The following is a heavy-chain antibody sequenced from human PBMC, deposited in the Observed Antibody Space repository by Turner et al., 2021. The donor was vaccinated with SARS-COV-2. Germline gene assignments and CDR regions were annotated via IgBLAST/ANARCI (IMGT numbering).Heavy chain of an antibody. D-gene: IGHD2-15*01. CDR1: GFTFSNW. J-gene: IGHJ4*02. Sequence: EEQLVESGGGLVQPGGSLRLSFTASGFTFSNWMHWVRQAPGKGLEWVANIKQDGSEKYFVDSVKGRFTISRDNAKNSLYLQMNSLRAEDTAVYYCARDPNSGASLWGQGILVTVSS. V-gene: IGHV3-7*04. CDR3: ARDPNSGASL. CDR2: IKQDGSEK.